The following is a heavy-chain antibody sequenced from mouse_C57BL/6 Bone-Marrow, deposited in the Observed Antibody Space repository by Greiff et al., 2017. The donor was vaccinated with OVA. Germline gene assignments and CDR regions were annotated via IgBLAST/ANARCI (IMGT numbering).Heavy chain of an antibody. CDR2: IRSKSNNYAT. Sequence: DVKLVESGGGLVQPKGSLKLSCAASGFSFNTYAMNWVRQAPGKGLEWVARIRSKSNNYATYYADSVKDRFTISRDDSESMLYLQMNNLKTEDTAMYYCVRHWYYDYGFAYWGQGTLVTVSA. J-gene: IGHJ3*01. D-gene: IGHD2-4*01. V-gene: IGHV10-1*01. CDR1: GFSFNTYA. CDR3: VRHWYYDYGFAY.